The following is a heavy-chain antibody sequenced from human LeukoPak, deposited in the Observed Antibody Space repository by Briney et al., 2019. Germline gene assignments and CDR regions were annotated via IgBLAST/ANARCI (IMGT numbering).Heavy chain of an antibody. Sequence: GGSLRLSCAASVFTFSNYAMSWVRQAPGKGLEWVSDISGSGGSAYYADSVKGRFTISRDNSKNTLYLQMNSLRAEDTAVYYSARISIAAAGDFDYWGQGTLVTVSS. CDR3: ARISIAAAGDFDY. J-gene: IGHJ4*02. CDR1: VFTFSNYA. V-gene: IGHV3-23*01. CDR2: ISGSGGSA. D-gene: IGHD6-13*01.